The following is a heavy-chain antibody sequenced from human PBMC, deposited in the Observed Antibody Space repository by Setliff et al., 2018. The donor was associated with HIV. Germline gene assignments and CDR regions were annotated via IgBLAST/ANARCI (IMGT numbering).Heavy chain of an antibody. V-gene: IGHV4-4*07. CDR2: LYVSGDT. CDR1: DDPISSYY. Sequence: KPSETLSLTCYVTDDPISSYYWSWVRQPARKGLEWIGRLYVSGDTNYNPSLKSRVTMSLDTSKKHFSPNLKSVTAADTAVYYCALTGHRLLRGYMDVWGKGTTVTVSS. J-gene: IGHJ6*03. CDR3: ALTGHRLLRGYMDV. D-gene: IGHD2-15*01.